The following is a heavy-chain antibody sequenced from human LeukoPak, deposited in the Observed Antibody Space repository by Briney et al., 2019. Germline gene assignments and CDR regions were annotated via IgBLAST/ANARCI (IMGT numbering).Heavy chain of an antibody. V-gene: IGHV4-59*01. CDR3: ARTTEGGYTYDYFYYYYMDV. CDR2: IYYSGST. Sequence: SETLSLTCTVSGGSISSYYWSWIRQPPGKGLEWIGYIYYSGSTNYSPSLKSRVTISVDTSKNQFSLKLSSVTAADTAVYYCARTTEGGYTYDYFYYYYMDVWGKGTTVTISS. J-gene: IGHJ6*03. CDR1: GGSISSYY. D-gene: IGHD5-18*01.